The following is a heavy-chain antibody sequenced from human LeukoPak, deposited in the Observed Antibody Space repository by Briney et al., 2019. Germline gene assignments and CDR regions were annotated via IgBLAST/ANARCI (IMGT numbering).Heavy chain of an antibody. J-gene: IGHJ3*02. Sequence: SVKVSCKTSGFTLITYSISWVRQAPGQGLEWMGWVSPILGIANYAQKFQGRVTITADKSTSTAYMELSSLRSEDTAVYYCARGGGLAGDAFDIWGQGTMVTVSS. D-gene: IGHD1-26*01. CDR3: ARGGGLAGDAFDI. CDR1: GFTLITYS. CDR2: VSPILGIA. V-gene: IGHV1-69*10.